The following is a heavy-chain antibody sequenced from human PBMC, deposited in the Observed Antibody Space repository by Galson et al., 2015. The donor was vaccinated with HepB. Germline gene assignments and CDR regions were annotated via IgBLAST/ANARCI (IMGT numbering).Heavy chain of an antibody. V-gene: IGHV3-23*01. CDR1: GFTFSSYA. D-gene: IGHD5-18*01. CDR2: ISGSGGST. Sequence: SLRLSCAASGFTFSSYAMSWVRQAPGKGLEWVSAISGSGGSTYYADSVKGRFTISRDNSKNTLYLQMNSLRAEDTAVYYCAKPYLGYSYGRSFDYWGQGTLVTVSS. J-gene: IGHJ4*02. CDR3: AKPYLGYSYGRSFDY.